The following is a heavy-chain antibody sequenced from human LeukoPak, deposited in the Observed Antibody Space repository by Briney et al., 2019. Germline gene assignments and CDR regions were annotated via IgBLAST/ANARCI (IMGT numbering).Heavy chain of an antibody. D-gene: IGHD4-17*01. CDR1: GYSFTSYW. CDR3: ARRWTNYGGRYDY. Sequence: GESLKISSKGSGYSFTSYWIGWVRQMPGKGLGWIGIIYPGDSDTRYSPSFQGQVTISADKSISTAYLQWSSLKASDTAMYYCARRWTNYGGRYDYWGQGTLVTVSS. V-gene: IGHV5-51*01. CDR2: IYPGDSDT. J-gene: IGHJ4*02.